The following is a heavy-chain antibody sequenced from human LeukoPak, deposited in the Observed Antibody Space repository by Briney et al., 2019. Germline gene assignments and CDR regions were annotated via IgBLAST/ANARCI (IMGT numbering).Heavy chain of an antibody. D-gene: IGHD3-10*01. CDR2: ISSSSSYI. V-gene: IGHV3-21*01. Sequence: GGSLRLSCAASGFTFSSYSMNWVRQAPGKGLEWVSSISSSSSYIYYADSVKGRFTISRDNAKNSLYLQMNSLRAEDTAVYYCGRDPHCYYGSGSYCYFDYWGQGTLVTVSS. CDR3: GRDPHCYYGSGSYCYFDY. CDR1: GFTFSSYS. J-gene: IGHJ4*02.